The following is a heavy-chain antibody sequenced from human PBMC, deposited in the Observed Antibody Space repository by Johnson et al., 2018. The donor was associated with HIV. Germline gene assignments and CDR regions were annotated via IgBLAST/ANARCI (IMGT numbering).Heavy chain of an antibody. CDR1: GFTFSSYW. CDR3: ARENRIAVAGTGNFGAFEI. V-gene: IGHV3-7*05. CDR2: IKQDGSEK. Sequence: VQLVESGGGLVQPGGSLRLSCAASGFTFSSYWMSWVRQAPGKGLEWVANIKQDGSEKYYVDSVKGRFTISRDNAKNSLYLQMNSLRAEDTAVDYCARENRIAVAGTGNFGAFEIWGQGTMVTVSS. J-gene: IGHJ3*02. D-gene: IGHD6-19*01.